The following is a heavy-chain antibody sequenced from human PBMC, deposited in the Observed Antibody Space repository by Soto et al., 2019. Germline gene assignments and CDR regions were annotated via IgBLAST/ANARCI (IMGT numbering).Heavy chain of an antibody. Sequence: QLQLQESGSGLVKPSQTLSLTCTVSGDSIDRGGYTWNWIRQPPGKGLEWIGYIYHSGSAHYNASLEGRVVLSVDMSKNQFSLQLTSVTDADTAVYYCVRASYILPFDPWGQGIFVTVSS. V-gene: IGHV4-30-2*01. CDR2: IYHSGSA. J-gene: IGHJ5*02. CDR3: VRASYILPFDP. D-gene: IGHD3-10*01. CDR1: GDSIDRGGYT.